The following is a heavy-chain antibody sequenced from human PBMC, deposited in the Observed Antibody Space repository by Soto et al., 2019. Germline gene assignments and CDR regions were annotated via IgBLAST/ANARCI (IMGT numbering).Heavy chain of an antibody. CDR1: GGTFSSYA. CDR3: ARSSIEARRGMSYYYYGMDV. Sequence: SVKVSCKASGGTFSSYAISWVRQAPGQGLEWMGGIIPIFGTANYAQKFQGRVTITADKSTSTAYMELSSLRSEDTAVYYCARSSIEARRGMSYYYYGMDVWGQGTTVTVSS. J-gene: IGHJ6*02. D-gene: IGHD6-6*01. V-gene: IGHV1-69*06. CDR2: IIPIFGTA.